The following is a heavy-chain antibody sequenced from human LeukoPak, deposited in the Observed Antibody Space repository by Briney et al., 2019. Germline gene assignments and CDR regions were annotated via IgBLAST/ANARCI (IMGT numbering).Heavy chain of an antibody. CDR1: GGSISSYY. D-gene: IGHD2/OR15-2a*01. CDR3: ARTSTTNAFDI. Sequence: SETLSLTCTVSGGSISSYYWSWIRQPPGKGLEWIGYIYYSGSTNYNPSLKSRVTISVDTSKNQFSLKLSSVTAADTAVCYCARTSTTNAFDIWGQGTMVTVSS. CDR2: IYYSGST. J-gene: IGHJ3*02. V-gene: IGHV4-59*01.